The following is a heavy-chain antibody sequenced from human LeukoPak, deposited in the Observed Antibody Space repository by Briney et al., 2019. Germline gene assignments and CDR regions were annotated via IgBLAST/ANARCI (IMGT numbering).Heavy chain of an antibody. D-gene: IGHD4-17*01. CDR2: ISNDGSKK. Sequence: GGSLRLSCAASGFTFNNYGMHWVRQAPGKGLECVALISNDGSKKYYAGSAKGRFTISRDNSRNTVFLEMNSLRGDDTAVYFCARDWGRGDSKYLDFWGQGILVTVCS. CDR3: ARDWGRGDSKYLDF. V-gene: IGHV3-30*03. J-gene: IGHJ4*02. CDR1: GFTFNNYG.